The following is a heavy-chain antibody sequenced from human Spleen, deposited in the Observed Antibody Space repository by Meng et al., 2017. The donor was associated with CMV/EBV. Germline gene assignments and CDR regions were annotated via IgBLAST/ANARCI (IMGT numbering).Heavy chain of an antibody. J-gene: IGHJ6*02. D-gene: IGHD2-2*01. V-gene: IGHV3-23*01. CDR2: ISGGGDSS. CDR1: GFTFTNYA. Sequence: GESLKISCAVSGFTFTNYAMSWVRQAPGKGLEWVSTISGGGDSSYYADSVKGRFIISRDNSKNTLYLQMNRLRAEDTAVYYCARVPGYCSGASCYADYYALDVWGQGATVTVSS. CDR3: ARVPGYCSGASCYADYYALDV.